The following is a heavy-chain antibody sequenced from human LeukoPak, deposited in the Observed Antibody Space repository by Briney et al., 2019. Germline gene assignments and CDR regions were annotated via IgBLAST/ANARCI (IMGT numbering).Heavy chain of an antibody. Sequence: SETLSLTCTVSGGSISSSSYYWGWIRQPPGKGLEWIGSIYYSGSTYYNPSLKSRVTISVDTSKNQFSLKLSSVTAADTAVYYCARHDHDCGDSIDYWGQGTLVTVSS. V-gene: IGHV4-39*01. CDR1: GGSISSSSYY. D-gene: IGHD4-17*01. CDR3: ARHDHDCGDSIDY. CDR2: IYYSGST. J-gene: IGHJ4*02.